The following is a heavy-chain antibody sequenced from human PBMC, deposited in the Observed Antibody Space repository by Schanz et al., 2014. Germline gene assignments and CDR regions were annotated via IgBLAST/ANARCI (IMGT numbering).Heavy chain of an antibody. CDR3: ARGRGCTGGSCYSWFDL. Sequence: QVQLVQSGAEVKKPGASVKVSCKASGYTFTSYSMHWVRQAPGQGLEWMGMINPSGGSTTYAQKFQGRVTMTTDTSTGTAYMELRSLRSDDTAVYYCARGRGCTGGSCYSWFDLWGQGTLVTVAS. V-gene: IGHV1-46*01. CDR2: INPSGGST. J-gene: IGHJ5*02. D-gene: IGHD2-15*01. CDR1: GYTFTSYS.